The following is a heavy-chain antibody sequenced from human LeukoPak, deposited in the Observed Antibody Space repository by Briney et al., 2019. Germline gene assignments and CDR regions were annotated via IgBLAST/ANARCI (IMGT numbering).Heavy chain of an antibody. CDR2: INPNSNGLN. CDR1: GYSLSDHY. Sequence: ASVKVSCKASGYSLSDHYMHWVRQAPGQGLEWMGWINPNSNGLNNYAHKFQGRVTMARDTSISTAYMELSRLRSDDTAAYYCARDQSPIYSKAPGGSDYWGQGTLVTVSS. V-gene: IGHV1-2*07. D-gene: IGHD6-13*01. CDR3: ARDQSPIYSKAPGGSDY. J-gene: IGHJ4*02.